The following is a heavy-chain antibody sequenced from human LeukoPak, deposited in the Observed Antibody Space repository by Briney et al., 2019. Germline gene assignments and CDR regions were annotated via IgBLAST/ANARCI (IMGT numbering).Heavy chain of an antibody. CDR3: ARAEGYYDSSGNDAFDI. D-gene: IGHD3-22*01. J-gene: IGHJ3*02. Sequence: GGSLRLSCAASGFTFSSYGMHWVRQAPGKGLEWVAAIWYDGSNKYYADSVKGRFTISRDNSKNTLYLQMNSLRAEDMAVYYCARAEGYYDSSGNDAFDIWGQGTMVTVSS. V-gene: IGHV3-33*08. CDR1: GFTFSSYG. CDR2: IWYDGSNK.